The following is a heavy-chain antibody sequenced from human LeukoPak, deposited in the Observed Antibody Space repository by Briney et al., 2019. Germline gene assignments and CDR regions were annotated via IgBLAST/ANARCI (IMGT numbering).Heavy chain of an antibody. V-gene: IGHV4-59*01. Sequence: PSETLSLTCTVSGGSISSYYWSWIWQPPGKGLEWIGYIYYSGSTNYNPSLKSRVTISVDTSKNQFSLKLSSVTAADTAVYYCAREEQQLGFDYWGQGTLVTVSS. J-gene: IGHJ4*02. CDR3: AREEQQLGFDY. D-gene: IGHD6-13*01. CDR2: IYYSGST. CDR1: GGSISSYY.